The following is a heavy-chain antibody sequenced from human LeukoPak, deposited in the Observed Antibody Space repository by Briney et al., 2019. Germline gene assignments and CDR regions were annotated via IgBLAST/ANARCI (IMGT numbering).Heavy chain of an antibody. V-gene: IGHV3-23*01. J-gene: IGHJ4*02. CDR1: GFTFSSYA. D-gene: IGHD3-22*01. CDR3: AKDRYYDSSGYSVFDY. Sequence: GGSLRLSCAASGFTFSSYAMSWVRQAPGKGLEWVSAISGSGGSTYYADSVKGRFTISRDNSKNTLYLQMSSLRAEDTAVYYCAKDRYYDSSGYSVFDYWGQGTLVTVSS. CDR2: ISGSGGST.